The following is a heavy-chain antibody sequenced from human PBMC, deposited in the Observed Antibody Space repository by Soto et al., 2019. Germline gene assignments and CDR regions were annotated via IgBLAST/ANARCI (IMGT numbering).Heavy chain of an antibody. D-gene: IGHD1-26*01. V-gene: IGHV4-59*12. CDR1: GGSISTYY. CDR3: AGSTSAATNWFDP. CDR2: IYYSGST. J-gene: IGHJ5*02. Sequence: SETLSLTCTVSGGSISTYYWSWIRQPPGKGLEWIGYIYYSGSTSYNPSLKSRVTISVDTSKNQFSLNLTSVTAADTAVYFCAGSTSAATNWFDPWGQGTLVTVSS.